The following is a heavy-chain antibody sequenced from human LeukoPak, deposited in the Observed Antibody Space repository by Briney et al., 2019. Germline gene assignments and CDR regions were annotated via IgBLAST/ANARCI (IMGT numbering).Heavy chain of an antibody. J-gene: IGHJ3*02. Sequence: ASVRVSCKASGYSFTDYYMHWVRQAPGQGLEWMGWINPNSGGTNYAKKFRGRITMTRDTSISTAYMELRSLRSDDTAVYYCARRFNSGSYEDAFDIWGQGTMVTVSS. CDR2: INPNSGGT. V-gene: IGHV1-2*02. CDR3: ARRFNSGSYEDAFDI. D-gene: IGHD1-26*01. CDR1: GYSFTDYY.